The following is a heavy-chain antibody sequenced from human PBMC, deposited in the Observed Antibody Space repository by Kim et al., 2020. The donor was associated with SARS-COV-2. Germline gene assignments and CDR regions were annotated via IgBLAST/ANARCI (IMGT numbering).Heavy chain of an antibody. CDR1: GFTFSNYW. D-gene: IGHD3-9*01. J-gene: IGHJ4*02. CDR3: RTGLPDY. Sequence: GGSLRLSCAASGFTFSNYWMSWVRQAPGKGLEWVGSIKQDGSQKYFVGSVKGRFTISRDNAKNSVSLQMNSLRVEDTGVYYCRTGLPDYWAQGTLVTVSS. CDR2: IKQDGSQK. V-gene: IGHV3-7*01.